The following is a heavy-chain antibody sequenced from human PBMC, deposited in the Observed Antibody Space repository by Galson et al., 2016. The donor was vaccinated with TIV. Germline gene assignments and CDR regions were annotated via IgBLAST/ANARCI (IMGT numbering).Heavy chain of an antibody. J-gene: IGHJ3*02. CDR3: ARENFGGKPYDAFDI. D-gene: IGHD4-23*01. V-gene: IGHV3-7*01. CDR1: GFTFSSHW. CDR2: IKQDASEK. Sequence: SLRLSCAASGFTFSSHWMTWVRQAPGKGLEWVANIKQDASEKYYGASVQGRFTISRDNAENLIFLRMNSLRAEDTAVYFCARENFGGKPYDAFDIWGQGTVVTVSS.